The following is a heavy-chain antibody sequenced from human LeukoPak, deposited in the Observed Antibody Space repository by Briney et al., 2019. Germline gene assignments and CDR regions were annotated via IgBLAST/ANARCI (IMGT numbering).Heavy chain of an antibody. CDR1: GFTFSSYW. CDR3: ASCCCSSGCKAVGDAFDI. V-gene: IGHV3-7*01. D-gene: IGHD6-19*01. J-gene: IGHJ3*02. Sequence: GVSLRLSCAASGFTFSSYWMSWVRQAPGKGLEWVANIKQDGSEKYYVDSVKGRFTISRDNAKNSLYLQMNSLRAEDTAVYYCASCCCSSGCKAVGDAFDIWGQGTMVTVSS. CDR2: IKQDGSEK.